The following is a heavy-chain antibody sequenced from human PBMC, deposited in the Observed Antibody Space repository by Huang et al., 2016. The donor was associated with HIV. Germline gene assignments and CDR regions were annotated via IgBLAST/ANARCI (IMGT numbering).Heavy chain of an antibody. CDR2: TSSSSSYM. D-gene: IGHD3-22*01. CDR3: ARAETYYYDTSGYLSQGRFDY. CDR1: GFTFSSYS. J-gene: IGHJ4*02. V-gene: IGHV3-21*01. Sequence: EVQLVESGGGLVKPGGSLRLSCEVSGFTFSSYSMNWVRQAPGKGREWCASTSSSSSYMYYADSVKGRFTISRDNAKNSLYLQMNSLRVEDTAMYYCARAETYYYDTSGYLSQGRFDYWGQGTLVTVSS.